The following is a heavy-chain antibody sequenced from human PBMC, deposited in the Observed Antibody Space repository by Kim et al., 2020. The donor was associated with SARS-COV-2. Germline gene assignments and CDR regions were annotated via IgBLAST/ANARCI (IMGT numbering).Heavy chain of an antibody. Sequence: YYADSVKGRFTISRDNSKNTLYLQMNSLRAEDTAVYYCAGNSDEDWLFDYWGQGTLVTVSS. V-gene: IGHV3-30*01. D-gene: IGHD3-9*01. J-gene: IGHJ4*02. CDR3: AGNSDEDWLFDY.